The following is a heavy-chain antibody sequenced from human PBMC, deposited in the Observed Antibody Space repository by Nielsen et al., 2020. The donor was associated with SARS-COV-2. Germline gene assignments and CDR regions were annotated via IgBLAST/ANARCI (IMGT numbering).Heavy chain of an antibody. J-gene: IGHJ6*03. CDR1: GGSISDGDYY. Sequence: SETLSLTCSVSGGSISDGDYYWNWIRQPPGKGLEWIGYIYYNGRPYYNPSLKSRVNILVDTSKNQLSLKLNSVTAADTAVYYCARGQLVLAYYYYYYMDVWGKGTTVTVSS. D-gene: IGHD6-6*01. CDR3: ARGQLVLAYYYYYYMDV. V-gene: IGHV4-30-4*01. CDR2: IYYNGRP.